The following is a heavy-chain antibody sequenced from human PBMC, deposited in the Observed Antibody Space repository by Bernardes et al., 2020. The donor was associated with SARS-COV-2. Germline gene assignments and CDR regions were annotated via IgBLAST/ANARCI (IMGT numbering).Heavy chain of an antibody. D-gene: IGHD3-16*01. V-gene: IGHV3-23*01. CDR1: GFTFSSYA. CDR2: ISGTGGSA. CDR3: AQRGEGDYAWGSQYYDY. Sequence: GGSLRLSCAASGFTFSSYAMSWVRQAPGKGLEWVSTISGTGGSAYYADSVKGRFTISRDNSKNTLYLQVNNLRAEDTAVYYCAQRGEGDYAWGSQYYDYWGQGTLVTVSS. J-gene: IGHJ4*02.